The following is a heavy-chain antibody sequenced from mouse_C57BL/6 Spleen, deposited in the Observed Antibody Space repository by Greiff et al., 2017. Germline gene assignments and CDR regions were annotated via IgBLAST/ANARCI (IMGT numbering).Heavy chain of an antibody. Sequence: QVQLQQSGAELVRPGASVTLSCRASGYTFTDYEMHWVKQTPVHGLEWIGAIDPETGGTAYNQKFKGKAILTADKSSSTAYMELRSLTSEDSAVYYCTRYLGRGAAWFAYWGQGTLVTVSA. V-gene: IGHV1-15*01. J-gene: IGHJ3*01. CDR3: TRYLGRGAAWFAY. D-gene: IGHD4-1*01. CDR2: IDPETGGT. CDR1: GYTFTDYE.